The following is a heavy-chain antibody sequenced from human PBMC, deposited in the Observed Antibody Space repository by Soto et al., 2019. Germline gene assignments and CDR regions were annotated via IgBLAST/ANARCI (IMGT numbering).Heavy chain of an antibody. J-gene: IGHJ3*02. V-gene: IGHV3-30*18. CDR2: ISDSGINK. Sequence: PGGSLRLSCAASGFTFSSFGMHWVRQAPGKGLEWVAVISDSGINKYYADSVKGRFTISRDNSQNTLYLQMNSVRAEDTAVYYCTNLVGSDALDIWGQGTMVTVSS. D-gene: IGHD2-8*02. CDR3: TNLVGSDALDI. CDR1: GFTFSSFG.